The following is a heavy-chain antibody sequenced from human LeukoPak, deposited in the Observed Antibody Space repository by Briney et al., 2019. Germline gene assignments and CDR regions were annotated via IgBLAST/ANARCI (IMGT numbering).Heavy chain of an antibody. CDR3: AKDLKQFEGAFDY. D-gene: IGHD6-6*01. Sequence: GGSLRLSCTASGFTFGDYAMSWVRQAPGKGLEWVSAISGSGGSTYYADSVKGRFTISRDNSKNTLYLQMNSLRAEDTAVYYCAKDLKQFEGAFDYWGQGTLVTVSS. J-gene: IGHJ4*02. V-gene: IGHV3-23*01. CDR2: ISGSGGST. CDR1: GFTFGDYA.